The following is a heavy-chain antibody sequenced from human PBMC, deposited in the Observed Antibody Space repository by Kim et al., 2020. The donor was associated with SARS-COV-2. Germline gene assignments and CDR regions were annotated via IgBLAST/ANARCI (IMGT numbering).Heavy chain of an antibody. J-gene: IGHJ6*02. CDR3: AREAVVVVAATYLDYYYYGMDV. CDR2: ISAYNGNT. V-gene: IGHV1-18*01. D-gene: IGHD2-15*01. CDR1: GYTFTSYG. Sequence: ASVKVSCKASGYTFTSYGISWVRQAPGQGLEWMGWISAYNGNTNYAQKLQGRVTMTTDTSTSTAYMELRSLRSDDTAVYYCAREAVVVVAATYLDYYYYGMDVWGQGTTVTVSS.